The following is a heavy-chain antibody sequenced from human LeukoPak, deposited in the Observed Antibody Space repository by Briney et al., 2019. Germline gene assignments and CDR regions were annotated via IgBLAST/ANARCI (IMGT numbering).Heavy chain of an antibody. J-gene: IGHJ4*02. V-gene: IGHV3-64*01. CDR1: GFTFSSYA. Sequence: PGGSLRLSCAASGFTFSSYAMHWVRQAPGKGLEYVSAISSNGGSTYYANSVKGRFTISRDNSKNTLYLQMGSLRAEDMAVYYCARDLGYSSSWFDYRGQGTLVTVSS. CDR2: ISSNGGST. D-gene: IGHD6-13*01. CDR3: ARDLGYSSSWFDY.